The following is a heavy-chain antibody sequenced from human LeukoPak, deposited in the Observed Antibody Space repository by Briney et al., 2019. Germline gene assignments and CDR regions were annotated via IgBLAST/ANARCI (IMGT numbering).Heavy chain of an antibody. Sequence: GWSLRLSCAASGFTFSSYAMSWVRQAPGKGLEWVSAISGSGGSTYYADSVKGRFTISRDNSKNTLYLQMNSLRAEDTAVYYCAKPSPYDSSGYYYLPVYWGQGTLVTVSS. J-gene: IGHJ4*02. D-gene: IGHD3-22*01. V-gene: IGHV3-23*01. CDR1: GFTFSSYA. CDR2: ISGSGGST. CDR3: AKPSPYDSSGYYYLPVY.